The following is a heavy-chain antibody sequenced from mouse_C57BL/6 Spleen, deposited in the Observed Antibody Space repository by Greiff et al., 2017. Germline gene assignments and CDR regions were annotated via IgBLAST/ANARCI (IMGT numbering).Heavy chain of an antibody. D-gene: IGHD1-1*01. Sequence: VKLMESGAELVKPGASVKISCKASGYTFTDYYINWVKQRPGQGLEWIGKIGPGSGSTYYNEKFKGKATLTADKSSSTAYMQLSSLTSEDSAVYFCASLIYYYGSSYWYFDVWDTGTTVTVSS. V-gene: IGHV1-77*01. CDR1: GYTFTDYY. CDR2: IGPGSGST. CDR3: ASLIYYYGSSYWYFDV. J-gene: IGHJ1*03.